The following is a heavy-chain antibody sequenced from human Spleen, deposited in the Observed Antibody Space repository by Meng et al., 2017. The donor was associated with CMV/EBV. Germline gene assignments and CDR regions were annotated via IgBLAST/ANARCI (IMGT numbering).Heavy chain of an antibody. J-gene: IGHJ5*02. CDR1: FNTSN. D-gene: IGHD3-3*01. CDR3: ARTILRFWSGYYIICGFDP. Sequence: FNTSNMNWVRQAPGKGLEWVASIRSTGDSTYYADSVEGRFTVSRDNANSSLYLQMDSLRAEDTAVYYCARTILRFWSGYYIICGFDPWGQGTLVTVSS. V-gene: IGHV3-21*06. CDR2: IRSTGDST.